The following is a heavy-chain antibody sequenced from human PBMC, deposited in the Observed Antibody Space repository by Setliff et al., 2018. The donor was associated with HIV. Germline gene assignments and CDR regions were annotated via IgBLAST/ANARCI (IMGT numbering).Heavy chain of an antibody. CDR2: INTSGGGT. CDR1: GYTFSSYL. CDR3: AREPDTGSV. J-gene: IGHJ4*02. Sequence: GASVKVSCKASGYTFSSYLMHWVRQAPGQGLEWMGTINTSGGGTTYAQKFQGRVNMTRDTSTTTFYMELISLKSEDTAMYYCAREPDTGSVWGQGTLVTVSS. D-gene: IGHD5-18*01. V-gene: IGHV1-46*01.